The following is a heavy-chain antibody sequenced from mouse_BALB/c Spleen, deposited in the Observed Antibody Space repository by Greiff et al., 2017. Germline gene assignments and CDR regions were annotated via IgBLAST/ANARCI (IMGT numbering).Heavy chain of an antibody. Sequence: VQQKESGPELEKPGASVKISCKASGYSFTGYNMNWVKQSNGKSLEWIGNIDPYYGGTSYNQKFKGKATLTVDKSSSTAYMQLKSLTSEDSAVYYCAILITTPYAMDYWGQGTSVTVSS. CDR1: GYSFTGYN. D-gene: IGHD2-4*01. J-gene: IGHJ4*01. V-gene: IGHV1-39*01. CDR2: IDPYYGGT. CDR3: AILITTPYAMDY.